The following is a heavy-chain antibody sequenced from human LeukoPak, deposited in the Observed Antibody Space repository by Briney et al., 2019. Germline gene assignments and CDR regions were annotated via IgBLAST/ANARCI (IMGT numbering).Heavy chain of an antibody. J-gene: IGHJ4*02. Sequence: PSETLSLTCTVSGGSISSYYWSWIRQPTGKGLEWIGRIYTSGSTNYNPSLKSRVTMSVDTSKNQFSLKLSSVTAADTAVYYCAAGSRSGVVVTAIGFDYWGQGTLVTVSS. CDR2: IYTSGST. CDR3: AAGSRSGVVVTAIGFDY. D-gene: IGHD2-21*02. CDR1: GGSISSYY. V-gene: IGHV4-4*07.